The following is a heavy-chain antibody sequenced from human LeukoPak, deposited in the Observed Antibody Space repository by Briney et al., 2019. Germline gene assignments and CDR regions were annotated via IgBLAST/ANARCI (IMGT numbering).Heavy chain of an antibody. CDR1: GYSFTSYW. V-gene: IGHV5-51*01. J-gene: IGHJ3*02. Sequence: PGESLKISCKGSGYSFTSYWIGWVRQMPGKGLEWMGIIYPGDSETRYSPSFQGQVTISADKSIGTAYLQWSSLKASDTAMYYCARRYYYDSSGYYLAHDAFDIWGQGTMVTVSS. D-gene: IGHD3-22*01. CDR2: IYPGDSET. CDR3: ARRYYYDSSGYYLAHDAFDI.